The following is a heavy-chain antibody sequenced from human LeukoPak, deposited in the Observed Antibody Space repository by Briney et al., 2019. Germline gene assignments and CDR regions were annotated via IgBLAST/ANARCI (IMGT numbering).Heavy chain of an antibody. D-gene: IGHD6-19*01. V-gene: IGHV3-23*01. CDR1: RFTFSSYA. J-gene: IGHJ4*02. CDR2: ISGSGGST. CDR3: AKGSKRANSPGIAVAGTLGIDY. Sequence: GGSLRLSCAASRFTFSSYAMSWVRQAPGKGLEWVSAISGSGGSTYYADSVKGRFIISRDNSKNTLYLQMNSLRAEDTAVYYCAKGSKRANSPGIAVAGTLGIDYWGQGTLVTVSS.